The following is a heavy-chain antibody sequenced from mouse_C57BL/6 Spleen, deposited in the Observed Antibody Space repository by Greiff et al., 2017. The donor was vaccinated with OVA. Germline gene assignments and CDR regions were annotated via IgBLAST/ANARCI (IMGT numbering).Heavy chain of an antibody. CDR2: IHPNSGST. CDR3: ARDSVIATVHAMDY. D-gene: IGHD1-1*01. J-gene: IGHJ4*01. CDR1: GYTFTSYW. V-gene: IGHV1-64*01. Sequence: QVQLQQPGAELVKPGASVKLSCKASGYTFTSYWMHWVKQRPGQGLEWIGMIHPNSGSTNYNEKFKSKATLTVDKSSSTAYMQLSSLTSEDSAVYYCARDSVIATVHAMDYWGQGTSVTVSS.